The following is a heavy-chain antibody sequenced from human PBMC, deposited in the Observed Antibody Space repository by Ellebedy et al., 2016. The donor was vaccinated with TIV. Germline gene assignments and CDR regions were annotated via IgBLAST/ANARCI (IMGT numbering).Heavy chain of an antibody. CDR2: MKQDGSEK. Sequence: PGGSLRLSCAASGFTFSSYWMSWVRQAPGKGLEWVASMKQDGSEKYFVDSVKGRFTISRDNAKNSLYLQMNSLRAEDTAVYYCARDDYGDFGVFWGQGTLVTVSS. J-gene: IGHJ4*02. CDR3: ARDDYGDFGVF. D-gene: IGHD4-17*01. CDR1: GFTFSSYW. V-gene: IGHV3-7*01.